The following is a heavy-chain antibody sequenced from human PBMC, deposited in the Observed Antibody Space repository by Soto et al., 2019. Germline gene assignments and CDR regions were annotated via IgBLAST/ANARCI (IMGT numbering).Heavy chain of an antibody. V-gene: IGHV1-18*01. CDR3: ARVLLWRGSGSYYYYYGMDV. CDR2: ISAYNGNT. J-gene: IGHJ6*02. Sequence: QVQLVQSGAEVKKPGASVKVSCKASGYTFTSYGISWVRQAPGQGLEWMGWISAYNGNTNYAQKLQGRVTMTTDTSTSTAYMELRSLRSDDTAVYYCARVLLWRGSGSYYYYYGMDVWGQGTTVTVSS. CDR1: GYTFTSYG. D-gene: IGHD3-10*01.